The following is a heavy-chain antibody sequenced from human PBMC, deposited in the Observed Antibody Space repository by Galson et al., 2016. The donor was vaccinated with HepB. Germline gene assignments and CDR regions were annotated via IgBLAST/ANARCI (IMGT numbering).Heavy chain of an antibody. CDR1: GFSFNSYW. V-gene: IGHV3-7*01. D-gene: IGHD6-13*01. J-gene: IGHJ4*02. CDR3: ARFLDNPERMSSSWYVAFSI. Sequence: SLRLSCAASGFSFNSYWMSWVRQAPGKGLEWVANIKQDGSDRSYVDSAKGRFTISRDNAKNSVYLQMNSLRAEDTAVYYCARFLDNPERMSSSWYVAFSIWGQGTLVTVSS. CDR2: IKQDGSDR.